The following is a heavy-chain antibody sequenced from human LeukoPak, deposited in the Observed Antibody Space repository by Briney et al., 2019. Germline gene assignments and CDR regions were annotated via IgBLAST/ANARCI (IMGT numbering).Heavy chain of an antibody. CDR2: IYYSGST. Sequence: SETLSLTCTVSGGSISSSSYYWGWIRQPPGKGLEWIGSIYYSGSTYYNPSLKSRVTISVDTSKNQFSLKLSSVTAADTAVYYCARDFIRGGPMVRGVYFDYWGQGTLVTVSS. V-gene: IGHV4-39*07. D-gene: IGHD3-10*01. J-gene: IGHJ4*02. CDR3: ARDFIRGGPMVRGVYFDY. CDR1: GGSISSSSYY.